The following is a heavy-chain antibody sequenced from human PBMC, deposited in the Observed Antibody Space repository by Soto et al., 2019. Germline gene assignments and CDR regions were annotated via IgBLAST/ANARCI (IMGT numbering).Heavy chain of an antibody. CDR2: IRTISSAI. J-gene: IGHJ4*02. CDR1: GFTFSDYP. Sequence: QLVASGGGLVQPGGSLGLSCAASGFTFSDYPMNWVRQAPGKGLEWVSSIRTISSAIYFADSVRGRFTISRDNARNSLYLQMTSLRDEDTAVYYCARETPSFDSWGQGTLVTVSS. D-gene: IGHD2-15*01. V-gene: IGHV3-48*02. CDR3: ARETPSFDS.